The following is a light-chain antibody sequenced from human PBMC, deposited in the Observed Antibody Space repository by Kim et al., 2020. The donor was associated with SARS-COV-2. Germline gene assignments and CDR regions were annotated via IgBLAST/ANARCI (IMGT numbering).Light chain of an antibody. V-gene: IGKV1-12*01. CDR2: DTS. J-gene: IGKJ5*01. Sequence: AAGGNRILIKCRARTSLIDWLAWSQQKSRKAPRLLIYDTSTVQRGVPSRFTGRGSGTEFTLTITDLQPEDFATYDGQLADSFTNTFGQGTRLESK. CDR3: QLADSFTNT. CDR1: TSLIDW.